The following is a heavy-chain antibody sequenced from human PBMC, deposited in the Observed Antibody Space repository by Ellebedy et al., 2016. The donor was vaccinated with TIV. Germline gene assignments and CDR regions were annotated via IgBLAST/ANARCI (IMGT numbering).Heavy chain of an antibody. V-gene: IGHV3-15*01. D-gene: IGHD3-16*01. CDR2: IKSKTDGGTT. J-gene: IGHJ4*02. CDR1: GFTFNNAW. CDR3: ITDRIGMIAFGSY. Sequence: GESLKISCSASGFTFNNAWMSWVRQAPGKGLEWVGRIKSKTDGGTTDYAAPVKGRFTISRDDSKNTLYLQMNSLKTEDTAVYYCITDRIGMIAFGSYWGQGSLVTVSS.